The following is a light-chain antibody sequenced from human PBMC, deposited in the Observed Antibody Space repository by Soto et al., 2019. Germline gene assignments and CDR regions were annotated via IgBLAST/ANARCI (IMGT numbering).Light chain of an antibody. CDR1: QSVSSY. Sequence: EIVLTQSPATLSLSPGERATLSCRASQSVSSYLAWYQQKPGQAPRLLIYDASNRATGIPARFSGSGSGTDFTRTISSLEPEDFAVYYCQQRSNWPLITFGQGTRLEI. CDR3: QQRSNWPLIT. V-gene: IGKV3-11*01. J-gene: IGKJ5*01. CDR2: DAS.